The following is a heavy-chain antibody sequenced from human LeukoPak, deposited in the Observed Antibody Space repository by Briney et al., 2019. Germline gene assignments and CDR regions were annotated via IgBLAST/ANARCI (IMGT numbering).Heavy chain of an antibody. V-gene: IGHV3-30*01. D-gene: IGHD3-10*01. Sequence: PGSSLRLSCAASGFTFSRNVIHWVRQAPGKGLEWVALISYDGNKKFYADSVKCRFTISRDNSRNTLFLQMNSLRGEDAAVYSCARGGIPTGPYYYFYYMDVWGKGTAVTVSS. J-gene: IGHJ6*03. CDR3: ARGGIPTGPYYYFYYMDV. CDR1: GFTFSRNV. CDR2: ISYDGNKK.